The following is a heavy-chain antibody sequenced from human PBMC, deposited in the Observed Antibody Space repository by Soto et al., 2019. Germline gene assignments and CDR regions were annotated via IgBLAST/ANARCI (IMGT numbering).Heavy chain of an antibody. CDR2: IYYSGST. Sequence: QVQLQESGPGLVKPSQPLSLTCTVPGGSISSGDYYWSWIRQPPGKGLEWIGYIYYSGSTYYNPSLKSRVTISVDTSKNQCSLKLNSVTAADTAVYYCAIYTAMEPTFDYWGQGTLVTVSS. V-gene: IGHV4-30-4*01. CDR1: GGSISSGDYY. J-gene: IGHJ4*02. D-gene: IGHD5-18*01. CDR3: AIYTAMEPTFDY.